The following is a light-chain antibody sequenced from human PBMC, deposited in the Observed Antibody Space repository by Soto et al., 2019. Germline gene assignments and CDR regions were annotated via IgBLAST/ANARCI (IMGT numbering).Light chain of an antibody. Sequence: QSVMTQPACVSGSPGQAITISCTGTSSDVGGYNYVSWYQQHPGKAPKLMIYDVSNRPSGVSNRFSGSKSGNTASLTISGLQAEDEADYYCSSYTSSSTRDFGTGTKVTVL. CDR2: DVS. J-gene: IGLJ1*01. CDR3: SSYTSSSTRD. V-gene: IGLV2-14*01. CDR1: SSDVGGYNY.